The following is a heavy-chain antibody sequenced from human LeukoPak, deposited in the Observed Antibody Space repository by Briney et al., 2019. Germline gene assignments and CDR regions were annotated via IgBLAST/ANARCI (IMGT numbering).Heavy chain of an antibody. V-gene: IGHV1-46*01. Sequence: GASVKVSCKASGYTFTSYYMHWVRQAPGQGLEWMGTINPSGGSTSYAQKFQGRVTMTRDTSTSTVYMELSSLRSEDTAVYYCARDTKYYYDSSGYYPNYYFDYWGQGTLVTVSS. J-gene: IGHJ4*02. CDR1: GYTFTSYY. CDR2: INPSGGST. D-gene: IGHD3-22*01. CDR3: ARDTKYYYDSSGYYPNYYFDY.